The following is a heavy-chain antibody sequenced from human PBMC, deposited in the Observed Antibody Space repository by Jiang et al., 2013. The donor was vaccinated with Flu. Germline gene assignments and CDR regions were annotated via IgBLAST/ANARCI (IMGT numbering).Heavy chain of an antibody. CDR2: ISGSNANT. CDR1: GYTFTAYD. Sequence: QLVESGAEVKKPGASVKVSCKTSGYTFTAYDISWVRQAPGQGLEWMGWISGSNANTKFAQNLQDRVTMTTDTSTSTAYMELRSLRSDDTAVYCCARDVASYDVWRWGEPQKTYHCMDVWGPGTTVTVS. V-gene: IGHV1-18*01. D-gene: IGHD3/OR15-3a*01. CDR3: ARDVASYDVWRWGEPQKTYHCMDV. J-gene: IGHJ6*02.